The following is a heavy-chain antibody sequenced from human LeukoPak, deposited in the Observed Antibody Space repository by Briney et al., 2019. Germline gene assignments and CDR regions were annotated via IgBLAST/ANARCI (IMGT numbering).Heavy chain of an antibody. CDR3: AKAITGTTAYDY. CDR2: ISSSSTTI. Sequence: GGSLRLSCAVSGFSFSSYEVNWVRQAPGKGLEWVSYISSSSTTIHYADSVKGRFTISRDNAQNTLYLQMNSLRAADTAVYYCAKAITGTTAYDYWGQGTLVTVSS. CDR1: GFSFSSYE. V-gene: IGHV3-48*03. D-gene: IGHD1-20*01. J-gene: IGHJ4*02.